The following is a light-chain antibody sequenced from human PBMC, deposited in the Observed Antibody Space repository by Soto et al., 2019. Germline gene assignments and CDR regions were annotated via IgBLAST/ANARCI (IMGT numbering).Light chain of an antibody. CDR3: QQYNNWPWT. CDR1: QSISDT. J-gene: IGKJ1*01. CDR2: DAS. V-gene: IGKV3-15*01. Sequence: EIVMTQSPVTLSVSPGGRATLSCRASQSISDTLAWYQQKPGQAPRLLIHDASTRAPGFPARFSGSGSGTDFTLTISSLQSEDFAVYYCQQYNNWPWTFDQGTKVEIK.